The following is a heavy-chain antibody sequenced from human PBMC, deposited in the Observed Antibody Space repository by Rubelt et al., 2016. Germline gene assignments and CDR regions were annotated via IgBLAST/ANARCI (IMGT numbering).Heavy chain of an antibody. V-gene: IGHV3-53*01. J-gene: IGHJ4*02. D-gene: IGHD6-6*01. CDR2: IYSGGST. CDR1: GFTVSSTY. CDR3: AKAWFSSSSDY. Sequence: EVQLVESGGGLVQPGGSLRLSCEGSGFTVSSTYMNWVRQAPGKGLEWVSIIYSGGSTYYADSVKGRFTISRDNSKNTLYLELNSLRVDETAVYYCAKAWFSSSSDYWGQGTLVTVSS.